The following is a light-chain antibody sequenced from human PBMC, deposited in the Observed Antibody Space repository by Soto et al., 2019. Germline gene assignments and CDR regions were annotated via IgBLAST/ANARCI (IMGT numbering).Light chain of an antibody. CDR3: QQYNSYPLT. J-gene: IGKJ4*01. Sequence: DIQMTQSPSSLSASVGDRVTITCRASQTISGYLNWYQQKPGKAPELLIYAASYLGNGVPSRFSGSGSGTEFTLTISSLQPDDFATYYCQQYNSYPLTFGGGTKVDIK. CDR1: QTISGY. CDR2: AAS. V-gene: IGKV1-5*01.